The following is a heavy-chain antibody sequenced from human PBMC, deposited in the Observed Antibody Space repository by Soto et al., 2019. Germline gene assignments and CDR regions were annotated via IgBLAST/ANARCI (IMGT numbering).Heavy chain of an antibody. CDR3: AREGMATNGLWESYVDY. Sequence: QVQLVQSGAEVKKPGSSVKVSCKASGGTFSSYTISWVRQAPGQGLEWMGRIIPILGIANYAQKFQGRVTITADKSTSTAYMELSSLRSEDTAVYYCAREGMATNGLWESYVDYWGQGTLVTVSS. J-gene: IGHJ4*02. CDR1: GGTFSSYT. D-gene: IGHD3-16*01. CDR2: IIPILGIA. V-gene: IGHV1-69*08.